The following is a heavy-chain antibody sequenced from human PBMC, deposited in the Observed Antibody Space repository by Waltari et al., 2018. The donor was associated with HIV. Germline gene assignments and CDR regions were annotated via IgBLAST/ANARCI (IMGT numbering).Heavy chain of an antibody. J-gene: IGHJ6*02. CDR3: ARLGYCSSTSCYYYYYYGMDV. Sequence: QVQLVQSGAEVKKPGASVKVSCKASGYTFTSYDINWVRAATGQGLEWMGWMNPNSGNTGYAQKFQGRVTMTRNTSISTAYMELSSLRSEDTAVYYCARLGYCSSTSCYYYYYYGMDVWGQGTTVTVSS. V-gene: IGHV1-8*01. D-gene: IGHD2-2*01. CDR2: MNPNSGNT. CDR1: GYTFTSYD.